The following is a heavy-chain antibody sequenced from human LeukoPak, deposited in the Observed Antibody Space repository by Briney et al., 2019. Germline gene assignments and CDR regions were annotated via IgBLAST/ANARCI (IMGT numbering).Heavy chain of an antibody. CDR3: ARDGDTAMGFYFDY. Sequence: GASVKVSCKASGYTFTGYYMHWVRQAPGQGLEWMGWINPNSGGTNYAQRFQGRVTLTRDTSITTLFMELSRLTSDDTAVYYCARDGDTAMGFYFDYWGQGTLVTVTS. J-gene: IGHJ4*02. CDR1: GYTFTGYY. V-gene: IGHV1-2*02. D-gene: IGHD5-18*01. CDR2: INPNSGGT.